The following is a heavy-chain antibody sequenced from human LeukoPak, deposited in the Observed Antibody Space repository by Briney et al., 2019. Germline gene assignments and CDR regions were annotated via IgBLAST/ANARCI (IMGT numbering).Heavy chain of an antibody. Sequence: GGSLRLSCAASGFTFSSYGMHWVRQAPGKGLEWVAVISYDGSNKYYADSVKGRFTISRDNSKNTLYLQMNSLRAEDTAVYYCAKDRAGYYGSGSYQMGDWGQGTLVTVSS. CDR3: AKDRAGYYGSGSYQMGD. D-gene: IGHD3-10*01. J-gene: IGHJ1*01. CDR1: GFTFSSYG. V-gene: IGHV3-30*18. CDR2: ISYDGSNK.